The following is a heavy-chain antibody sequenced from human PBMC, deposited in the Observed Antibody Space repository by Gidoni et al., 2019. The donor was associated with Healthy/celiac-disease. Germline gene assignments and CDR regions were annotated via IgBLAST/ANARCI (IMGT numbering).Heavy chain of an antibody. CDR2: IYHSGST. CDR1: GYSISSGYY. J-gene: IGHJ4*02. V-gene: IGHV4-38-2*01. CDR3: ARTDGYSSGWSNFDY. D-gene: IGHD6-19*01. Sequence: QVQLQESGPGLVKPSETLSLTCAVPGYSISSGYYWGWIRQPPGKGLEWIGSIYHSGSTYYNPSLKSRVTISVDTSKNQFSLKLSSVTAADTAVYYCARTDGYSSGWSNFDYWGQGTLVTVSS.